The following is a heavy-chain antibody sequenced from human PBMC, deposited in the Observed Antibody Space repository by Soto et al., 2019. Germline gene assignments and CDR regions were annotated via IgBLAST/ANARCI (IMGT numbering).Heavy chain of an antibody. D-gene: IGHD1-1*01. CDR2: ISYDGSNK. V-gene: IGHV3-30-3*01. J-gene: IGHJ4*02. Sequence: QVQLVESGGGAVQPGRSLRLSCAASGFTFSSYAMHWVRQAPGKGLEWVAVISYDGSNKYYADSVKGRFTISRGNSKNTLYLQMDSLRADDTAVYYCAREEYDSEYFDYWGLGTLVTVSS. CDR1: GFTFSSYA. CDR3: AREEYDSEYFDY.